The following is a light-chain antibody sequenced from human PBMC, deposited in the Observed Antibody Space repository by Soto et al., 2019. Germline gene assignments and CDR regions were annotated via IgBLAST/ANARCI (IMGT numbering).Light chain of an antibody. CDR1: SSDVGGYNY. J-gene: IGLJ2*01. V-gene: IGLV2-14*01. CDR2: DVI. CDR3: SSYTSSSTPVV. Sequence: QSALTQPASVSGSPGQSITISCTGTSSDVGGYNYVSWYQQHPGKAPKLMIYDVINRPSGVSNRFFGSKSGNTASLTISGVQAEDEAYYYCSSYTSSSTPVVFGGGTKLTVL.